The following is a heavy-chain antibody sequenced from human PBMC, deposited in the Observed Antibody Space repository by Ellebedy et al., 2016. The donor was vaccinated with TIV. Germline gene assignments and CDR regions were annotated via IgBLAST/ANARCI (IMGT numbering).Heavy chain of an antibody. V-gene: IGHV1-18*01. CDR1: GYTFTSYG. J-gene: IGHJ4*02. CDR3: ARKYYFDY. Sequence: ASVKVSCKTSGYTFTSYGISWVRQAPGQGLEWMGWISAYTGDSEYAQKFQGRVTVTTDTSTSTAYLELRSLRSDDTAVYYCARKYYFDYWGQGTLVTVSS. CDR2: ISAYTGDS.